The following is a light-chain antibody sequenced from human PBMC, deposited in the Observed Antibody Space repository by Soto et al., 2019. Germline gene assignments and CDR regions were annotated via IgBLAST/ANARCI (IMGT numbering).Light chain of an antibody. CDR3: ISYAGSTNLV. CDR1: SSDVGGYNF. V-gene: IGLV2-8*01. CDR2: EVT. Sequence: QSALTKPPSASGSPGQSVTISCTGTSSDVGGYNFVSWYQQYPGKAPKLMIYEVTQRPSGVPDRFSGSKSGNTASLTVSGLQAEDEADYYCISYAGSTNLVFGGGTKLTVL. J-gene: IGLJ2*01.